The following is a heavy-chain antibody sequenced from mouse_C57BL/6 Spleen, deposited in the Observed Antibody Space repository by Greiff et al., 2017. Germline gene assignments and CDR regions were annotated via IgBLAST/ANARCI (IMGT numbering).Heavy chain of an antibody. V-gene: IGHV1-69*01. J-gene: IGHJ2*01. Sequence: VQLQQPGAELVMPGASVKLSCKASGYTFTSYWMNWVKQRPGQGLEWIGEIDPSDSYTNYNQKFKGKSTLTVDKSSSTAYMQLSSLTSEDSAVYYCVGGNYSFDYWGQGTTLTVSS. D-gene: IGHD2-1*01. CDR3: VGGNYSFDY. CDR2: IDPSDSYT. CDR1: GYTFTSYW.